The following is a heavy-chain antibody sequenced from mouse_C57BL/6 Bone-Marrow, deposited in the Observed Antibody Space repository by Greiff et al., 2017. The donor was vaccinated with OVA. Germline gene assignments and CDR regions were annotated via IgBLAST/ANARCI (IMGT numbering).Heavy chain of an antibody. CDR1: GYTFTSYW. Sequence: QVHVKQPGAELVRPGSSVKLSCKASGYTFTSYWMHWVKQRPIQGLKWIGNIDPSDSETHYNQKFKDKATLTVDKSSSTAYMQLSSLTSEDSAVYYCARDYGSTYAMDYWGQGTSVTVSS. CDR3: ARDYGSTYAMDY. CDR2: IDPSDSET. D-gene: IGHD1-1*01. J-gene: IGHJ4*01. V-gene: IGHV1-52*01.